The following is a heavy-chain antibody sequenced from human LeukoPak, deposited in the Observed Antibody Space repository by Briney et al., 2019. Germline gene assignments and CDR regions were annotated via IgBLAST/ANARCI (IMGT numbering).Heavy chain of an antibody. J-gene: IGHJ4*02. CDR3: ARDMTAHSSAVSGVPGDY. D-gene: IGHD2-21*02. CDR1: GFSFDDHA. V-gene: IGHV3-43D*03. Sequence: PGGSLRLSCAAPGFSFDDHAMHWVRQATGKGLERVSLINWDGSLFYYGDSVRGRFTISRDNSKNSLFLQMQSLRAEDSAFYYCARDMTAHSSAVSGVPGDYWGQGTLVTVSS. CDR2: INWDGSLF.